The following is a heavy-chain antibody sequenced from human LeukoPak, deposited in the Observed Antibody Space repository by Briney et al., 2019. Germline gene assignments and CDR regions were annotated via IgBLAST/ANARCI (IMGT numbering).Heavy chain of an antibody. D-gene: IGHD3-22*01. CDR1: GGSISSYY. V-gene: IGHV4-4*07. CDR2: IYTSGST. Sequence: SETLSLTCTASGGSISSYYWSWIRQPAGKGLEWIGRIYTSGSTNYNPSLKSRVTMSVDTSKNQFSLKLSSVTAADTAVYYCARDSYSSGYSTINYWGQGTLVTVSS. CDR3: ARDSYSSGYSTINY. J-gene: IGHJ4*02.